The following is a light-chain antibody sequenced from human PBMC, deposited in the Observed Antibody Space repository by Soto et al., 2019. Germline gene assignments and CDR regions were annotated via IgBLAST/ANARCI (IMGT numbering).Light chain of an antibody. Sequence: QSVLTQPPSASGTPGQRVTVSCSGSSSNIGRNSVYWYQQLPGTAPKLLIYQNDQRPSGVPDRFSGSRSGTSASLAISGLRSEDEADYYCAAWDDSLSGLVFGTGTKLTVL. CDR3: AAWDDSLSGLV. CDR1: SSNIGRNS. CDR2: QND. V-gene: IGLV1-47*01. J-gene: IGLJ1*01.